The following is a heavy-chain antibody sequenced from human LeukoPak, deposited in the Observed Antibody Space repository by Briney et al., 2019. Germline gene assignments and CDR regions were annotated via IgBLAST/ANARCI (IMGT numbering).Heavy chain of an antibody. CDR2: ISGSGGST. CDR1: GLTFSSYA. J-gene: IGHJ4*02. Sequence: GGSLRLSCAASGLTFSSYAMSWVRRAPGKGLEWVSAISGSGGSTYYADSVKGRFTISRDNSKNTLYLQMNSLRAEDTAVYYCAKDLAFGGYGAFDYWGQGTLVTVSS. V-gene: IGHV3-23*01. CDR3: AKDLAFGGYGAFDY. D-gene: IGHD5-12*01.